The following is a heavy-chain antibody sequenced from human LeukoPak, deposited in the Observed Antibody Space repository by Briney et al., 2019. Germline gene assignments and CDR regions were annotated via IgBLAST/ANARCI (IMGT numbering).Heavy chain of an antibody. CDR2: IDPSDSYT. V-gene: IGHV5-10-1*01. D-gene: IGHD6-13*01. CDR3: ARAGGYSSSWTFDY. Sequence: KPGASLKISCKGSGYSFTSYWISWVRQLPGKGLEWMGRIDPSDSYTNYSPSFQGHVTISADKSISTAYLQWSSLKASDTAMYYCARAGGYSSSWTFDYWGQGTLVTVSS. J-gene: IGHJ4*02. CDR1: GYSFTSYW.